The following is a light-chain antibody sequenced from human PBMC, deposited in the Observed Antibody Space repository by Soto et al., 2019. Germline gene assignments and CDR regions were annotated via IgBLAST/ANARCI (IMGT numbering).Light chain of an antibody. V-gene: IGKV1-5*03. CDR1: QTISSW. Sequence: IHVTQSPSSLSASVGDRVTITCRASQTISSWLAWYQQKPGTAPKLLIYKASTLKSGVPSRFSGSGSGTEFTLTISSLQPDDFATYYCQHYNSYSEAFGQGTKVDI. CDR3: QHYNSYSEA. CDR2: KAS. J-gene: IGKJ1*01.